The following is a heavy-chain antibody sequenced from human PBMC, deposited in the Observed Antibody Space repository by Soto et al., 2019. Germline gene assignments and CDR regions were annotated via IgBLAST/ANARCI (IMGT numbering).Heavy chain of an antibody. D-gene: IGHD6-6*01. CDR1: GFTVSSNY. V-gene: IGHV3-53*01. Sequence: GGSPRLSCAASGFTVSSNYMSWVRQAPGKGLEWVSVIYSGGSTYYADSVKGRFTISRDNSKNTLYLQMNSLRAEDTAVYYCARDKNSSSYYYGMDVWGQGTTVTVSS. CDR3: ARDKNSSSYYYGMDV. CDR2: IYSGGST. J-gene: IGHJ6*02.